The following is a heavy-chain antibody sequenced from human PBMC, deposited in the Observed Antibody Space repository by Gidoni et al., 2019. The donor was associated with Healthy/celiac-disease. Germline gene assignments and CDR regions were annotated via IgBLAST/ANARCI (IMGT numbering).Heavy chain of an antibody. Sequence: EVQLVESGGGLVKPGGSLRLSCAASGFTFSSYSMNWVRQAPGKGLEWVSSIISSSSYIYYADSVKGRFTISRDNAKNSLYLQMNSLRAEDTAVYYCARDAADSYYYDSSGYYDYWGQGTLVTVSS. CDR1: GFTFSSYS. D-gene: IGHD3-22*01. J-gene: IGHJ4*02. CDR3: ARDAADSYYYDSSGYYDY. CDR2: IISSSSYI. V-gene: IGHV3-21*01.